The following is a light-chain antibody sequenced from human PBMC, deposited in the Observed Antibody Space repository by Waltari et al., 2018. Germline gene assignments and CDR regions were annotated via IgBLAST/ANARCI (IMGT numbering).Light chain of an antibody. CDR3: QQYNNWPPT. CDR1: QSVSND. J-gene: IGKJ2*01. CDR2: GAS. Sequence: EIIMTQSPATLSVSPGERVTLSCRASQSVSNDLAWYQQKPGQAPRLLIYGASTRATGIPARFSGSGSGTEFTLTISSLQSEDFAVYYCQQYNNWPPTFGQGTKLEIK. V-gene: IGKV3-15*01.